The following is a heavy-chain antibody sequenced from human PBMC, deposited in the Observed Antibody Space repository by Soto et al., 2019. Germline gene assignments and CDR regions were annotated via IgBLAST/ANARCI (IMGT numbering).Heavy chain of an antibody. CDR2: IRSGGSAT. CDR1: GFNFDTEP. CDR3: VRDVNWGFDS. V-gene: IGHV3-48*02. Sequence: EVQLVESGGGLVHPGGSLKLSCAASGFNFDTEPMHWVRQAPGKGLEWVSNIRSGGSATSYADSVKGRFTISRDNGKNSLYLQMNSLRDEDTAVYFCVRDVNWGFDSWGQGTLVTVSS. D-gene: IGHD7-27*01. J-gene: IGHJ5*01.